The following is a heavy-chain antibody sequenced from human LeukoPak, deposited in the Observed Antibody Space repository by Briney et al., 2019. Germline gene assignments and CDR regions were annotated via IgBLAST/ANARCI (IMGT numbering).Heavy chain of an antibody. CDR2: IHISATT. V-gene: IGHV3-53*01. J-gene: IGHJ4*02. CDR1: GFTDRSTF. CDR3: ARERGSD. D-gene: IGHD2-15*01. Sequence: GGSLRLSCEASGFTDRSTFMGWVRQAPGKGLEWVSIIHISATTYYADSVKGRFTISRDNFKNTLYLQMNSLRAEDTAVYYCARERGSDLGQGTLVTVSS.